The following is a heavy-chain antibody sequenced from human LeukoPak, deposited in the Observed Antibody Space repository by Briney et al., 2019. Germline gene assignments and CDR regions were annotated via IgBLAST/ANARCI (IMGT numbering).Heavy chain of an antibody. Sequence: GGSLRLSCAASGFTFSSYGMHWVRQAPGKGLEWVAVIWYDGSNKYYADSVKGRFTISRDNSKNTLYLQMNSLRAEDTAVYYCARDSGSYYFTFDYWGQGTLATVSS. CDR2: IWYDGSNK. J-gene: IGHJ4*02. V-gene: IGHV3-33*01. CDR3: ARDSGSYYFTFDY. CDR1: GFTFSSYG. D-gene: IGHD1-26*01.